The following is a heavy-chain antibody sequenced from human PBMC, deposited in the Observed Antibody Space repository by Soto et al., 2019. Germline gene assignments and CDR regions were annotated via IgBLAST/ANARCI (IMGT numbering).Heavy chain of an antibody. J-gene: IGHJ4*02. CDR3: ARIEMASIK. CDR2: IYYTGST. Sequence: SETLSLTCSFSSASIMSGGYYWSWLRQSPGKGLEWIGHIYYTGSTFYSPSLKSRLTISLDTSKNQFSLDLRSVTAADTAMYYCARIEMASIKWGRGTLVTVSS. V-gene: IGHV4-31*03. CDR1: SASIMSGGYY.